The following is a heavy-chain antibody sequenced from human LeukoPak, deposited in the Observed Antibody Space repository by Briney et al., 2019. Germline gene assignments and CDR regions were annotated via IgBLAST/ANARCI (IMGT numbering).Heavy chain of an antibody. Sequence: SQTLSLTCAVSGGSISSGAYSWSWIRQPPGTGLEWIGNIYPSGSTYYNPSLKSRVTISVDRSKNQFSLKLTSVTAADTAVYYCARHPRRDGYSNFDYWGQGTLVTVSS. D-gene: IGHD5-24*01. V-gene: IGHV4-30-2*01. CDR3: ARHPRRDGYSNFDY. CDR1: GGSISSGAYS. J-gene: IGHJ4*02. CDR2: IYPSGST.